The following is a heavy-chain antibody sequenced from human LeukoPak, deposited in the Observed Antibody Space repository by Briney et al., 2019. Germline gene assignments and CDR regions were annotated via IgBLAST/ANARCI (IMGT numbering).Heavy chain of an antibody. Sequence: ASVKVSCEVSGYTLTDLPMHWVRQAPGKGLEWMGGFDPEDGETIYAQRFQGRVTMTEDTSTATAYMEVRSLRSEDTAVYYCATSSGYGFLFEYWGQGTLVTVSS. CDR3: ATSSGYGFLFEY. J-gene: IGHJ4*02. V-gene: IGHV1-24*01. CDR2: FDPEDGET. D-gene: IGHD3-22*01. CDR1: GYTLTDLP.